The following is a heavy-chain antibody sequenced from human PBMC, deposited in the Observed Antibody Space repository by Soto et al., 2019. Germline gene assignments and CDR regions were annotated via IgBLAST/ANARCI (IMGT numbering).Heavy chain of an antibody. CDR1: GDSLTNNHW. Sequence: QLQLRESGPGLVQPSGTLSLTCDVSGDSLTNNHWWSWVRQAPGKGLVWIGEIWHTGRPNYNPSLKSRVAISIDKSKNQSSLKLSSVTAADTAVYYCVRDSRTGCSSINCYMHWGQGTLVTVSS. CDR2: IWHTGRP. J-gene: IGHJ4*02. CDR3: VRDSRTGCSSINCYMH. V-gene: IGHV4-4*02. D-gene: IGHD2-15*01.